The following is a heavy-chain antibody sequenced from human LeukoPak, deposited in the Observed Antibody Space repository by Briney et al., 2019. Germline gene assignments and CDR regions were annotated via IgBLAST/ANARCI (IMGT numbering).Heavy chain of an antibody. Sequence: SETLSLTCTVSGGAISRWCWSWLRQPAGKGLEWIGRFCTTGSTNYSPSLKSRVTMSVDTSKNQFSLNLISVTAADTAVYYCARDPDYYDSSGSSGYFDLWGRGTLVTVSS. CDR3: ARDPDYYDSSGSSGYFDL. CDR1: GGAISRWC. V-gene: IGHV4-4*07. CDR2: FCTTGST. J-gene: IGHJ2*01. D-gene: IGHD3-22*01.